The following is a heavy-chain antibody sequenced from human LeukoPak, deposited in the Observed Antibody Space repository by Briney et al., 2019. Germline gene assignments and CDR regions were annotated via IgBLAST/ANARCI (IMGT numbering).Heavy chain of an antibody. CDR1: GYTFTSYD. J-gene: IGHJ4*02. D-gene: IGHD5-18*01. Sequence: ASVKVSCKASGYTFTSYDINWVRQATGQGIEWMGWMNPNSGNTGYAQKLQGRVTITRNTSISTAYMELSSLRSEDTAVYYCARGLTAMDFDYWGQGTLVTVSS. CDR3: ARGLTAMDFDY. V-gene: IGHV1-8*03. CDR2: MNPNSGNT.